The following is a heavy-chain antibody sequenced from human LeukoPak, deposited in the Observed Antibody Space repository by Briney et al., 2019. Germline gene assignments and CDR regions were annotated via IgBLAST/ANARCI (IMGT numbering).Heavy chain of an antibody. CDR1: GYTFTGYY. CDR3: ARAYYDSSGYYSEGDY. CDR2: INPNSGGT. Sequence: GASVKVSCKASGYTFTGYYMHWVRQAPGQGLEWMGWINPNSGGTNYAQKFQGRVTMTRDTSISTAYMELSRLRSDDTAVYYCARAYYDSSGYYSEGDYWGQGTLVTVSS. V-gene: IGHV1-2*02. J-gene: IGHJ4*02. D-gene: IGHD3-22*01.